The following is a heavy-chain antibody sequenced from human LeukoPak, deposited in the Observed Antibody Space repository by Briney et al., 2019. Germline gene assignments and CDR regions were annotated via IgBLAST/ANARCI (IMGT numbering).Heavy chain of an antibody. D-gene: IGHD6-13*01. CDR3: ARGVGYSSSIDY. J-gene: IGHJ4*02. CDR1: GYTFTGYF. CDR2: INPNSGGT. Sequence: ASVKVSCKASGYTFTGYFMHWVRQAPGQGLEWMGWINPNSGGTNYAQMFQGRVTMTRDTSISTAYMELSRLRSADTAVYYCARGVGYSSSIDYWGQGTLVTVSS. V-gene: IGHV1-2*02.